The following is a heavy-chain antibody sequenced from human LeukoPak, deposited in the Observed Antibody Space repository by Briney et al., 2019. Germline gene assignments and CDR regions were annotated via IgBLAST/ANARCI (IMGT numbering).Heavy chain of an antibody. Sequence: SVKVSCKASGGTFSRYAISWVRQAPGQGLEWMGGITPISGTANYAQKFQGRVTITADESSSTAYMELRRLRSEDTAVYYCARDAAIYDNSAYYYLWWGQGTLVTVSS. J-gene: IGHJ4*02. D-gene: IGHD3-22*01. CDR2: ITPISGTA. CDR3: ARDAAIYDNSAYYYLW. CDR1: GGTFSRYA. V-gene: IGHV1-69*01.